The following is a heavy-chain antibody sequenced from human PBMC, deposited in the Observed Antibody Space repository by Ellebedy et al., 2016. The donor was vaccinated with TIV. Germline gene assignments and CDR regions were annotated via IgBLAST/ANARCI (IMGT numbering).Heavy chain of an antibody. D-gene: IGHD2-15*01. CDR2: VYWDDDK. Sequence: SGPTLVKPAQTLTLTCTFSGFSPTTGGVGVGWIRQPPGKALEWLALVYWDDDKHYSPSLKSRVTITRDTSKNQVVLTMANMDPVDTTTYFCAHEGGYCSGAGYSTRQNWFDPWGQGTLVIVSS. J-gene: IGHJ5*02. V-gene: IGHV2-5*02. CDR3: AHEGGYCSGAGYSTRQNWFDP. CDR1: GFSPTTGGVG.